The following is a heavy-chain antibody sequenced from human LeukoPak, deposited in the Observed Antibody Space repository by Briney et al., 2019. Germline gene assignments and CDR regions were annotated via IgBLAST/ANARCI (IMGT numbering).Heavy chain of an antibody. V-gene: IGHV4-31*03. CDR3: ARANYYDSSGPPSGLDY. Sequence: PSETLSLTCTVSGGSLSSGGYYWSWIRQHPGKGLEWIGYIYYSGSTYYNPSLKSRVTISVDTSKNQFSLKLSSVTAADTAVYYCARANYYDSSGPPSGLDYWGQGTLVTVSS. J-gene: IGHJ4*02. CDR1: GGSLSSGGYY. D-gene: IGHD3-22*01. CDR2: IYYSGST.